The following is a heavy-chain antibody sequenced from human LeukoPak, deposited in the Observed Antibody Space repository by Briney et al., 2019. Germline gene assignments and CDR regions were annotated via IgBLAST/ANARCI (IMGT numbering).Heavy chain of an antibody. V-gene: IGHV3-30-3*01. CDR3: ARDYDSSGYYYTLWYYYYGMDV. J-gene: IGHJ6*02. CDR1: GFTFSSYA. Sequence: XGSLRLSCAASGFTFSSYAMHWVRQAPGKGLEWVAVISYDGSNKYYADSVKGRFTISRDNSKNTLYLQMNSLRAEDTAVYYCARDYDSSGYYYTLWYYYYGMDVWGQGTTVTVSS. D-gene: IGHD3-22*01. CDR2: ISYDGSNK.